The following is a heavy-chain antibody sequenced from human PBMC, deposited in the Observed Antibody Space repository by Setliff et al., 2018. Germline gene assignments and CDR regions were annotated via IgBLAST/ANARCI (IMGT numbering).Heavy chain of an antibody. CDR3: ATLGYCSAGSCHPGYYHYYYMDV. CDR1: GGTVNTFG. D-gene: IGHD2-15*01. Sequence: ASVKVSCKASGGTVNTFGISWVRQAPGQGLEWMGGIIPIFGITKYSQTFKDRLTITADESTNTAYMDLSSLRSGDTAMYFCATLGYCSAGSCHPGYYHYYYMDVWGQGTTVTVSS. J-gene: IGHJ6*03. CDR2: IIPIFGIT. V-gene: IGHV1-69*13.